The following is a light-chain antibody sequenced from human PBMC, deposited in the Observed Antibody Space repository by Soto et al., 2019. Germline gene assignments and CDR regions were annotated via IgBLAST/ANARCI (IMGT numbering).Light chain of an antibody. J-gene: IGKJ1*01. CDR3: QQCDTSPWT. V-gene: IGKV3-20*01. CDR2: GAS. CDR1: QSVSSY. Sequence: EIVFSHSPDTLSLFPVGRAALSRRASQSVSSYLAWYQQKPGQAPRLLIYGASSRATGIPDRFSGSGSGTDFTLAISRLEPGDPAVYFCQQCDTSPWTFGQGTKVDIK.